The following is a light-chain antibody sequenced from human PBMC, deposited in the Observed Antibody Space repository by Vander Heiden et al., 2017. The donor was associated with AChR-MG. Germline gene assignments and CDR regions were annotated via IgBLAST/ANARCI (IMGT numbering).Light chain of an antibody. CDR1: QTISSY. J-gene: IGKJ1*01. Sequence: DIQMTQSPSSLSASVGERVTITCRASQTISSYLNWYQHKPGKAPKLLIFAASTLQSGVPSRFSGSGSGTDFTLTISSLQPEDSATYYCQESFTLPSAFGQGTKVEIK. CDR2: AAS. CDR3: QESFTLPSA. V-gene: IGKV1-39*01.